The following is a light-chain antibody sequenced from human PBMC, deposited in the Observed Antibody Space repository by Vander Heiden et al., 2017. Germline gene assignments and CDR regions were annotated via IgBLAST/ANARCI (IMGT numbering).Light chain of an antibody. V-gene: IGKV3-20*01. CDR3: QRYLSSVWT. CDR2: GAS. J-gene: IGKJ1*01. Sequence: ESVLTQSPGSLFLSPGDTATLSCRASQTISSTYLAWYHHRPGQGPRLLIYGASNRATGIPDRFSGSGTGRDFTLTISGLEPEDSGVYYCQRYLSSVWTFGRGTKV. CDR1: QTISSTY.